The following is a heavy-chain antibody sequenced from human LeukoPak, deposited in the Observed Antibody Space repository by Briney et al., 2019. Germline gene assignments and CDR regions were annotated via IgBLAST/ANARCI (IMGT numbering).Heavy chain of an antibody. CDR3: GTTMVRGEPNNWFDP. J-gene: IGHJ5*02. V-gene: IGHV1-69*04. CDR1: GRTFSSYA. D-gene: IGHD3-10*01. CDR2: IIPILGIA. Sequence: SVKVSCKASGRTFSSYAISWVRQAPGQGLEWIGRIIPILGIANYAQKFQGRVTITADKSTSTAYMELSSLRSEDTAVYYCGTTMVRGEPNNWFDPWGQGTLVTVSP.